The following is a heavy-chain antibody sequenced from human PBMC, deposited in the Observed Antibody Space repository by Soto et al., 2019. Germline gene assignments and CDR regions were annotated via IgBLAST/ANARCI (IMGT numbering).Heavy chain of an antibody. CDR3: ARTSYSSGWYGGYYYYGMDV. V-gene: IGHV4-38-2*01. Sequence: SETLSLTCAVSGYSISSGYYWGWIRQPPGKGLEWIGSIYHSGSTYYNPSLKSRVTISVDTSKNQFSLKLSSVTAADTAVYYCARTSYSSGWYGGYYYYGMDVWGKGTTVTVSS. CDR2: IYHSGST. D-gene: IGHD6-19*01. CDR1: GYSISSGYY. J-gene: IGHJ6*04.